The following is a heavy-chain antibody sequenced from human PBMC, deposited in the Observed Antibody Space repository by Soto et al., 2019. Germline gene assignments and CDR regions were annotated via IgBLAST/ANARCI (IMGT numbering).Heavy chain of an antibody. Sequence: EVQLVESGGGLVQPGGSLSLSCAASGFTFSSYSMNWVRQAPGKGLEWASYISSSRSTIYYADSVKGRFTISRENAKNSLYLQMNSLRDEDTAVYYCARGNQDSSGYYYYYYGMDVWGQGTTVTVSS. J-gene: IGHJ6*02. CDR3: ARGNQDSSGYYYYYYGMDV. CDR2: ISSSRSTI. D-gene: IGHD3-22*01. CDR1: GFTFSSYS. V-gene: IGHV3-48*02.